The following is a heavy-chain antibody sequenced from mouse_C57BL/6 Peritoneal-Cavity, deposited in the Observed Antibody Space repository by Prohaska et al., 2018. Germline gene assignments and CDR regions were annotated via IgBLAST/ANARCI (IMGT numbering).Heavy chain of an antibody. Sequence: EVKLLQSGGGLVQPGGSLKLSCAASGIDFSRYWMSWVRRAPGKGLEWIRYINPDSSTINYAPSLNDKFIISRDNAKNTLYLQMSKVRSEDTALYYCASPDGYYWYFDVWGTGTTVTVSS. CDR2: INPDSSTI. V-gene: IGHV4-1*01. CDR3: ASPDGYYWYFDV. CDR1: GIDFSRYW. D-gene: IGHD2-3*01. J-gene: IGHJ1*03.